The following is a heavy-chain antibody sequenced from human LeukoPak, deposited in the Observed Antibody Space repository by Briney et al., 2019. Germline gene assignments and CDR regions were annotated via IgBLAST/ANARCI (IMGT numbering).Heavy chain of an antibody. Sequence: GRSLRLSCAASTFTLSSYGMHWVRQAPGKGLEWVAVISYDGSNKYYADSVKGRFTISRDNSKNTLYLQMNSLRAEDTAVYYCAKSAGSGIDYWGQGTLVTVSS. CDR1: TFTLSSYG. V-gene: IGHV3-30*18. CDR3: AKSAGSGIDY. D-gene: IGHD3-10*01. J-gene: IGHJ4*02. CDR2: ISYDGSNK.